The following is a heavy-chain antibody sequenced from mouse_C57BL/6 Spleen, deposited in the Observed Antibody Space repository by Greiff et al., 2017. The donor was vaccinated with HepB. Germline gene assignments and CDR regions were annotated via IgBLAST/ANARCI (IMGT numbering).Heavy chain of an antibody. CDR2: IDPSDSYT. CDR1: GYTFTSYW. V-gene: IGHV1-59*01. J-gene: IGHJ2*01. CDR3: ARSPTGTDFDY. Sequence: QVQLQQPGAELVRPGTSVKLSCKASGYTFTSYWMHWVKQRPGQGLEWIGVIDPSDSYTNYNQKFKGKATLTVYPSSTTAYMQLSSLTSEDSAVYYCARSPTGTDFDYWGQGTTLTVSS. D-gene: IGHD4-1*02.